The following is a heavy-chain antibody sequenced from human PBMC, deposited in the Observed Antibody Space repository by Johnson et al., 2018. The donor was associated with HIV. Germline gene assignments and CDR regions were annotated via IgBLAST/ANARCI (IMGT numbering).Heavy chain of an antibody. J-gene: IGHJ3*02. CDR1: GFTFSSYG. CDR2: ISYDGSNK. CDR3: ARERDPERGGFDI. V-gene: IGHV3-30*19. Sequence: QMQLVESGGGVVQPGRSLRLSCAASGFTFSSYGMHWVRQAPGKGLEWVAVISYDGSNKNHADSVKGRFTISRDNSKNTLYLQMNSLRAEDTAVYYCARERDPERGGFDIWGPGTVVTVSS. D-gene: IGHD2-15*01.